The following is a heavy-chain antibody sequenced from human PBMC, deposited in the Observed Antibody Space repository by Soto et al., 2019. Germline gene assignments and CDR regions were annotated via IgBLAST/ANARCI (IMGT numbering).Heavy chain of an antibody. J-gene: IGHJ6*02. CDR2: IIPIFGTA. CDR3: ARDLSSTSCPACYGMDV. Sequence: GASVKVSCKASGGTFSSYAISWVRQAPGQGLEWMGGIIPIFGTANYAQKFQGRVTITADESTSTAYMELSSLRSEDTAVYYCARDLSSTSCPACYGMDVWGQGTTVTVS. D-gene: IGHD2-2*01. CDR1: GGTFSSYA. V-gene: IGHV1-69*13.